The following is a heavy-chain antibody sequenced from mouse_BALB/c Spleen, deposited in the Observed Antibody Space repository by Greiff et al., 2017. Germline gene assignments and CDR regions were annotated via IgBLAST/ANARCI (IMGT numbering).Heavy chain of an antibody. CDR2: LWSGGST. Sequence: VKLVESGPGLVQPSQSLSITCTVSGFSLTSYGVHWVRQSPGKGLEWLGVLWSGGSTDYNAAFISRLSISKDNSKSQVFFKMNSLQANDTAIYYCAIYDGYYGAFAYWGQGTLVTVSA. CDR3: AIYDGYYGAFAY. J-gene: IGHJ3*01. V-gene: IGHV2-2*02. CDR1: GFSLTSYG. D-gene: IGHD2-3*01.